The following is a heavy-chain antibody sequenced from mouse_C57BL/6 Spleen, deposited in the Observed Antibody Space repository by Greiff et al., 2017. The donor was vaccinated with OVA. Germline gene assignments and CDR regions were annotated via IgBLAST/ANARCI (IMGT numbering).Heavy chain of an antibody. CDR1: GYTFTSYW. D-gene: IGHD1-1*01. CDR2: IDPSDSYT. J-gene: IGHJ1*03. Sequence: QVQLQQPGAELVMPGASVKLSCKASGYTFTSYWLHWVKQRPGQGLEWIGEIDPSDSYTNYNQKFKGKSTLTVDKSSSTAYMQLSSLTSEDSAVYDCARGITTHWYFDVWGTGTTVTVSS. V-gene: IGHV1-69*01. CDR3: ARGITTHWYFDV.